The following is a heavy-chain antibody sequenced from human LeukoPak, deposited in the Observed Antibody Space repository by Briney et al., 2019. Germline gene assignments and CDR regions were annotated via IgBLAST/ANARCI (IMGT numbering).Heavy chain of an antibody. CDR1: GFTLSGYW. J-gene: IGHJ5*02. CDR3: LRSYCTTSNCYGWFDP. Sequence: AGSLRLSCAASGFTLSGYWMHWVRQAPGKGVEWVSRINSDGTSTIYADSVKGRFTISRDNPKNTLSLQMNSLRDEDTAVYYCLRSYCTTSNCYGWFDPWGQGTLVTVSS. CDR2: INSDGTST. D-gene: IGHD2-2*01. V-gene: IGHV3-74*01.